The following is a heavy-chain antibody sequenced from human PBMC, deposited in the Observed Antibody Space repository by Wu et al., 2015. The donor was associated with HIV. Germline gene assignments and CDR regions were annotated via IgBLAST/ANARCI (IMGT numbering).Heavy chain of an antibody. D-gene: IGHD1-26*01. V-gene: IGHV1-69*16. CDR1: GGDFKKYT. CDR2: IVPILGIP. Sequence: QVQLVQSGAEVRKPGSSVRVSCKSSGGDFKKYTVNWARQAPGQGLEWVGTIVPILGIPDYAEKFQGRVTIYTDESATTGYMELNTLRFEDTAIYYCVSHSGNYPKGFDLWGQGTNGHRLF. CDR3: VSHSGNYPKGFDL. J-gene: IGHJ3*01.